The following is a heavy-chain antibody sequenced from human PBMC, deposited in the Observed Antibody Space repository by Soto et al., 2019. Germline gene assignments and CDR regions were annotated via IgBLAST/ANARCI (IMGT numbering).Heavy chain of an antibody. D-gene: IGHD1-26*01. J-gene: IGHJ4*02. CDR2: INPSGGST. CDR1: GGTFSSYA. CDR3: ARESGSYLPLDY. Sequence: GASVKVSCKASGGTFSSYAISWVRQAPGQGLEWMGGINPSGGSTSYAQKFQGRVTMTRDTSTSTVYMELSSLRSEDTAVYYCARESGSYLPLDYWGQGTLVTVSS. V-gene: IGHV1-46*03.